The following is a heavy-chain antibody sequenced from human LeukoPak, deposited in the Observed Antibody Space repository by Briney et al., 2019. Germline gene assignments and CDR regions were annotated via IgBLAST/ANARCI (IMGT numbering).Heavy chain of an antibody. Sequence: SETLSLTCAVYGGSFSGYYWSWIRQPPGKGLEWIGEINHSGSTNYNPPLKSRVTISVDTSKNQFSLKLSSVTAADTAVYYCAIWGQQLAFDYWGQGTLVTVSS. CDR1: GGSFSGYY. J-gene: IGHJ4*02. V-gene: IGHV4-34*01. CDR3: AIWGQQLAFDY. D-gene: IGHD6-13*01. CDR2: INHSGST.